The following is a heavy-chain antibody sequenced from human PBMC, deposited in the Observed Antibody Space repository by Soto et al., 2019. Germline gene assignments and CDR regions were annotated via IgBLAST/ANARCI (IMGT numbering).Heavy chain of an antibody. CDR2: IYYSGST. J-gene: IGHJ5*02. D-gene: IGHD5-18*01. V-gene: IGHV4-61*08. CDR1: GGSISSGGYS. CDR3: ARLFWSYGTWFDP. Sequence: SETLSLTCAVSGGSISSGGYSWSWIRQPPGKGLEWIGYIYYSGSTNYNPSLKSRVTISVDTSKNQFSLKLSSVTAADTAVYYCARLFWSYGTWFDPWGQGTLVTVSS.